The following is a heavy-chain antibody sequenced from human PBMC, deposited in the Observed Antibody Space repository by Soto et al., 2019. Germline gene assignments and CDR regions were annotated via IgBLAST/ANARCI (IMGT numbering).Heavy chain of an antibody. V-gene: IGHV1-69*04. D-gene: IGHD5-12*01. Sequence: SVKVSCKASGGTFSSYTISWVRQAPGQGLEWMGRIIPILGIANYAQKFQGRVTITADKSTSTAYMELSSLRSEDTAVYYCAREKGYSGSDYWGQGTLVTVSS. J-gene: IGHJ4*02. CDR2: IIPILGIA. CDR1: GGTFSSYT. CDR3: AREKGYSGSDY.